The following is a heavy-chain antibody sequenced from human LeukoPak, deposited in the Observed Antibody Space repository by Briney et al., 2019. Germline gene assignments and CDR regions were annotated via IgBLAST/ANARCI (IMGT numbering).Heavy chain of an antibody. V-gene: IGHV3-48*03. CDR2: ISSSGSTI. CDR1: GFTFSSYE. CDR3: AKDRIMVFGPYNWFVP. D-gene: IGHD3/OR15-3a*01. J-gene: IGHJ5*02. Sequence: GGSLRLSCAASGFTFSSYEMNWLRQAPGKGLEWISYISSSGSTIYYADSVKGRFTISRDNAENSLYLHMSSLRAEDTALYYCAKDRIMVFGPYNWFVPCGQGTLVTVSS.